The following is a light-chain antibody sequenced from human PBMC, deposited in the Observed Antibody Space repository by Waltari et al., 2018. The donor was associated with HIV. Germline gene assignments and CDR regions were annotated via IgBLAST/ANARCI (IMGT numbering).Light chain of an antibody. CDR1: QGVSSY. CDR2: GAS. V-gene: IGKV1-8*01. CDR3: QQYYSYPWT. J-gene: IGKJ1*01. Sequence: AIRMTQSPSSFSASTGDRVSITCRASQGVSSYLAWSQQKPGKAPKLLIYGASTLQSAVPSRFSGSGSGTNFTLTISCLQSEDFATYFCQQYYSYPWTFGQGTKVEIK.